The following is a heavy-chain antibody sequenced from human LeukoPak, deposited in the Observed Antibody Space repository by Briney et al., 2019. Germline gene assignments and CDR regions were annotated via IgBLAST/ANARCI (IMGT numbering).Heavy chain of an antibody. V-gene: IGHV1-2*02. CDR1: GYTFTGYY. CDR3: AAGYCSGGSCPDH. J-gene: IGHJ4*02. D-gene: IGHD2-15*01. CDR2: INPNSGGT. Sequence: ASVKVSCKASGYTFTGYYMHWVRQAPGQGLEWMGWINPNSGGTNYAQKFQGRVTMTRDTSISTAYMELSRLRSDDTAVYYCAAGYCSGGSCPDHWGQGTLVTVSS.